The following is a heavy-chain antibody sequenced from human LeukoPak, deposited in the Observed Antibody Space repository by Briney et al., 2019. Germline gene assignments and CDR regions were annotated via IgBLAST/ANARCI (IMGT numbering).Heavy chain of an antibody. J-gene: IGHJ4*02. V-gene: IGHV4-34*01. CDR3: TRMTTGHDY. CDR2: INHSGYT. D-gene: IGHD4-17*01. Sequence: GSLRLSCAASGFTFSNYDMSRVRQTPGKGLEWIGEINHSGYTNDSPSLKSRVTLSIDTSRKQFSLNLRSVTVADAGTYYCTRMTTGHDYWGQGTLVTVSS. CDR1: GFTFSNYD.